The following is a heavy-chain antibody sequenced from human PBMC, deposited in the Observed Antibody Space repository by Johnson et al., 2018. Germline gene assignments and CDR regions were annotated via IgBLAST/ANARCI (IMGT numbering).Heavy chain of an antibody. CDR1: GFSFSDYY. Sequence: LVQSGGGLVKPGGSLRLSCAVSGFSFSDYYMTWIRQAPGKGLEWISYISSTGTIYYAESVKGRFTISRDNAENSLFLQMNSLRVEDTAMYYCARGAGQLAVGYYGVDVWGQGTTVTVSS. D-gene: IGHD6-6*01. J-gene: IGHJ6*02. CDR3: ARGAGQLAVGYYGVDV. V-gene: IGHV3-11*01. CDR2: ISSTGTI.